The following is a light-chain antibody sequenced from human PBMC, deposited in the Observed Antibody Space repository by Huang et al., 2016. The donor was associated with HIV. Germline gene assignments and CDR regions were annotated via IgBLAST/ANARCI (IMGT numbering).Light chain of an antibody. CDR3: QQRSSSLT. CDR2: NAT. V-gene: IGKV3-11*01. Sequence: IVLTQSPATLSLSPGERATLSCRASQSLNKFLAWYQQKPGQAPRLLNYNATDRATGVPARFSGGGSGTDFTLTITDLKAEDFAIYYCQQRSSSLTFGGGTKVEIK. CDR1: QSLNKF. J-gene: IGKJ4*01.